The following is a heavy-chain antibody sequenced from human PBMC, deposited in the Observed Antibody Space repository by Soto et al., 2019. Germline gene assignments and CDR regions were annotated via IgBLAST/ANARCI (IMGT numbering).Heavy chain of an antibody. CDR3: AKDLGSEWFHYNWFDP. V-gene: IGHV4-39*02. Sequence: PSETLSLTCTVSGGSISSSSYYWGWIRQPPGKGLEWIGSIYYSGSTYYNPSLKSRVTISVDTSKNQFSLKLSSVTAADTALYYCAKDLGSEWFHYNWFDPWGQGTLVTVSS. CDR1: GGSISSSSYY. J-gene: IGHJ5*02. CDR2: IYYSGST. D-gene: IGHD2-8*01.